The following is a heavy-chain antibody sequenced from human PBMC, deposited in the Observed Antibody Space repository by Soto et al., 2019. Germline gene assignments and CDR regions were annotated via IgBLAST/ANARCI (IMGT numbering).Heavy chain of an antibody. V-gene: IGHV3-30-3*01. D-gene: IGHD6-19*01. CDR2: ISYDGSNK. Sequence: GGSLRLSCAASGFTFSGSAMHWVRQASGKGLEWVAVISYDGSNKYYADSVKGRFTISRDNSKNTLYLQMNSLRAEDTAVYYCAREGWPLYFDYWGQGTLVTVSS. J-gene: IGHJ4*02. CDR3: AREGWPLYFDY. CDR1: GFTFSGSA.